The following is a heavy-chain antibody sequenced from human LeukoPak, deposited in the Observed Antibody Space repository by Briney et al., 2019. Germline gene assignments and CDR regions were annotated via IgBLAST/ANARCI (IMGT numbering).Heavy chain of an antibody. CDR1: GFTFTSYD. CDR3: ARVRAVAGEFDY. V-gene: IGHV1-8*01. Sequence: GASLRVPCTASGFTFTSYDINWVRQATGQGLEWMGWMNPNSGNTGYAQTFQGRVTMTRNTSISTAYMELSSLRSEDTAVYYCARVRAVAGEFDYWGQGTLVTVSS. D-gene: IGHD6-19*01. J-gene: IGHJ4*02. CDR2: MNPNSGNT.